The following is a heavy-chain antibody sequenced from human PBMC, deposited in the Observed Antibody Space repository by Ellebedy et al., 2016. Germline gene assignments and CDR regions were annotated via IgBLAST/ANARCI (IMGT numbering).Heavy chain of an antibody. V-gene: IGHV4-39*07. Sequence: SETLSLXXTVSGGSISSSSYYWGWIRQPPGKGLEWIGSIYYSGSTYYNMSLKSRVTISVDTSKNQFSLKLSSVTAADTAVYYCARVGRDDAFDIWGQGTMVTVSS. CDR1: GGSISSSSYY. CDR2: IYYSGST. J-gene: IGHJ3*02. CDR3: ARVGRDDAFDI.